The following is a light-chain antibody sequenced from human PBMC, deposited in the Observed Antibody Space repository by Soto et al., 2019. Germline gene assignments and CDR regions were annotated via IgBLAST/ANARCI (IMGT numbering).Light chain of an antibody. V-gene: IGKV1-5*03. Sequence: DIQMTQSPSTLSASVGDRVTITCRASQSISSWLAWYQQKPGKAPKLLIYKASSLESGVPSRFSGSGSGTAFTLTISSLQPDDFATYYCQQYNSYSQTFGQGTKLEIK. CDR2: KAS. J-gene: IGKJ2*01. CDR3: QQYNSYSQT. CDR1: QSISSW.